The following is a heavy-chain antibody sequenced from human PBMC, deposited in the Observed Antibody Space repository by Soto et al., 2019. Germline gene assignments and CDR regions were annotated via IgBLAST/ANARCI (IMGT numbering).Heavy chain of an antibody. Sequence: EVQLLESGGGLVQPGGSLRLSCAASGFTFSSYAMSWVRQAPGKGLEWVSAISGSGGSTYYADSVKGRFTISRDNSKNTLYRQMNSLRAEDTAVYYCAKDDYYDSSGYPDWGQGTLVTVSS. D-gene: IGHD3-22*01. V-gene: IGHV3-23*01. CDR3: AKDDYYDSSGYPD. CDR2: ISGSGGST. J-gene: IGHJ4*02. CDR1: GFTFSSYA.